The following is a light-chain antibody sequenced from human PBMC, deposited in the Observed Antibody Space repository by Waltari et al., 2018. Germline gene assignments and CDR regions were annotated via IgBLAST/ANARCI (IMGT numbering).Light chain of an antibody. Sequence: EMVMTQSPATLSLSPGEGATLSCRASQTVSSNLAWYQQKPGQAPMHLIYAASTRATGIPARFSGSGSGTDFTLTISSLQSEDFAVYYCQQYNNWPFTFGQGTRLEIK. CDR2: AAS. V-gene: IGKV3-15*01. J-gene: IGKJ5*01. CDR1: QTVSSN. CDR3: QQYNNWPFT.